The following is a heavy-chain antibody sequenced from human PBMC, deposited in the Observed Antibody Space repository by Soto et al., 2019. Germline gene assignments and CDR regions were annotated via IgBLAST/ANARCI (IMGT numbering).Heavy chain of an antibody. CDR3: ARDLIAAAGTVWFEP. D-gene: IGHD6-13*01. Sequence: QVQLVQSGAEVKKPGSSVKVSCKASGGTFSSYAISWVRQAPGQGLEWMGGIIPIFGTANYAQKFQGRVTITADESTSTGYLEVSRLRSEDTAVYYCARDLIAAAGTVWFEPWGQGDLVTVSS. J-gene: IGHJ5*02. CDR2: IIPIFGTA. V-gene: IGHV1-69*01. CDR1: GGTFSSYA.